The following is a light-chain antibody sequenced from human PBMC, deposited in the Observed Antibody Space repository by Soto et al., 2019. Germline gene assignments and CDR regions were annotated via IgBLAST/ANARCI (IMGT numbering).Light chain of an antibody. V-gene: IGKV4-1*01. J-gene: IGKJ4*01. CDR1: QSVLYSSNNKNY. CDR2: WAS. Sequence: DIVMTQSPDSLAVSLGERATINCKSSQSVLYSSNNKNYLAWYQQKPGQPPKLLIYWASTRESGVPDRFSGSGSGTDFTLTISSLQAEDVAVYYCQTRTTFGGGTKVEIK. CDR3: QTRTT.